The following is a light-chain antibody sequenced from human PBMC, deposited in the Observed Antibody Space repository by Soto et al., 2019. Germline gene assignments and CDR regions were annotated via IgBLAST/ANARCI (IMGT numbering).Light chain of an antibody. V-gene: IGLV2-14*01. CDR2: EVR. CDR3: SSYTTRITLI. Sequence: QSALTQPASVSGSPGQSITISCIGSSSDIGGYDYVSWYQQHPGKAPKLPISEVRNRPSGVSDRFTGSKSGYTASLTISGLQPEDEADYYCSSYTTRITLIFGGGTKVTVL. J-gene: IGLJ2*01. CDR1: SSDIGGYDY.